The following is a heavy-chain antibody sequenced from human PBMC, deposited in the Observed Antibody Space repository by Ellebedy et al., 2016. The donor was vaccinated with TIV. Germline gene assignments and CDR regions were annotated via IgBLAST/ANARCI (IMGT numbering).Heavy chain of an antibody. CDR3: ASQLVWGTYRYSYFDD. CDR2: IKPDGSEK. J-gene: IGHJ4*02. Sequence: GESLKISCAASGFTFSRYWMSWVRQAPGKGLEWVANIKPDGSEKYYVDSVKGRFTISRDNAKNSLYLQMNSLSAEDTDVYYCASQLVWGTYRYSYFDDWGQGTLVTVSS. V-gene: IGHV3-7*03. D-gene: IGHD3-16*02. CDR1: GFTFSRYW.